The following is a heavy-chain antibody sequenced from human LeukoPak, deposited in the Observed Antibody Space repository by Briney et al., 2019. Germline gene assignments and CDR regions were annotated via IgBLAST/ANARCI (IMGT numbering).Heavy chain of an antibody. CDR1: GYSFTNSW. J-gene: IGHJ5*02. CDR3: ARRDSSSRDWFDP. D-gene: IGHD6-13*01. V-gene: IGHV5-51*01. Sequence: PGESLKISCKGSGYSFTNSWIAWVRQMPGKGLEWMGIIYPSDSDTRYSPSFQGQVTISADKSINTAYLQWSSLKASDTATYYCARRDSSSRDWFDPWGQGTLVTVSS. CDR2: IYPSDSDT.